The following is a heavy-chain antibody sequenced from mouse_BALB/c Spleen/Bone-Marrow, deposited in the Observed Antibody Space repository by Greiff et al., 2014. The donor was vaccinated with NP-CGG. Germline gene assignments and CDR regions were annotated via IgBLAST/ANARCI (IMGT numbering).Heavy chain of an antibody. V-gene: IGHV3-2*02. Sequence: DVKLVESGPGLVKPSQSLSLTCTVTGYSITSDYAWNWIRQFPGNKLEWMGYISYSGSTSYNPSLKSRISITRDTSKNQFFLQLNSVTTEDTATYYCARGRYAMDYWGQGTSVTVSS. J-gene: IGHJ4*01. CDR2: ISYSGST. CDR1: GYSITSDYA. CDR3: ARGRYAMDY.